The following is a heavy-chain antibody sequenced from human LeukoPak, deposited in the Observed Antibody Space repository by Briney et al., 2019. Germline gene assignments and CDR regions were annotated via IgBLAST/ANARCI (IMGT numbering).Heavy chain of an antibody. V-gene: IGHV3-21*01. D-gene: IGHD5-12*01. Sequence: GGSLRLSCAASGFTFSSYSMNWVRQAPGKGLEWVSSISSSSSYIYYADSVKGRFTISRDNAKNSLYLQMNSLRAEDTAVYYCARDRTAYSYGTLFDYWGQGTLVTVSS. CDR3: ARDRTAYSYGTLFDY. CDR2: ISSSSSYI. J-gene: IGHJ4*02. CDR1: GFTFSSYS.